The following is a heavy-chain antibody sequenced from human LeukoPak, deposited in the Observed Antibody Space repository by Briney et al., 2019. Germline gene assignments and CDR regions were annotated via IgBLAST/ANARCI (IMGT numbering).Heavy chain of an antibody. CDR1: GFTFSSYA. V-gene: IGHV3-23*01. CDR2: ISGSGGRT. J-gene: IGHJ6*02. Sequence: GGSLRLSCAASGFTFSSYAMSWVRQAPGKGLEWVSAISGSGGRTYYADSVKGRSTISRDNSKNTLYLQMNSLRAEDTAVYYCAKVNYGSGLYYYYYYGMDVWGQGTTVTVSS. D-gene: IGHD3-10*01. CDR3: AKVNYGSGLYYYYYYGMDV.